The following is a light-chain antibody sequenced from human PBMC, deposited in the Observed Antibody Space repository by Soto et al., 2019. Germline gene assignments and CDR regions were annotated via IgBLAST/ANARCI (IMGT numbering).Light chain of an antibody. CDR3: QQRSNWPGIT. Sequence: EIVLTQSPATLSLSPGERATLSCRASQSVSSYLAWYQQKPGQAPRLLIYDASNRATGIPARFSGSGSGTDFTLTISRLETDDFAVYYCQQRSNWPGITFGHGTRLEI. CDR1: QSVSSY. V-gene: IGKV3-11*01. J-gene: IGKJ5*01. CDR2: DAS.